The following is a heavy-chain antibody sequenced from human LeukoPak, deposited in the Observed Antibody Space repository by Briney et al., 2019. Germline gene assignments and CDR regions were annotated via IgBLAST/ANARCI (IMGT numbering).Heavy chain of an antibody. CDR1: GFTFSSYA. J-gene: IGHJ4*02. CDR3: AKDPLYCSGGSCYFPFDY. Sequence: GGSLRLSCAASGFTFSSYAMSWVRQAPGKGLEWVSASSHGGRSTYYADSVKGRFTISRDNSKNTLYLQMNSLRAEDTAIYYCAKDPLYCSGGSCYFPFDYWGQGTLV. CDR2: SSHGGRST. D-gene: IGHD2-15*01. V-gene: IGHV3-23*01.